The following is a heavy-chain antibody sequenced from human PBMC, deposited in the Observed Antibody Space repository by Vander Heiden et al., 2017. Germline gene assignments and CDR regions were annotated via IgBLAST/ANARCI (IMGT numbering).Heavy chain of an antibody. CDR1: GGSISSSSYY. D-gene: IGHD3-3*01. V-gene: IGHV4-39*01. CDR3: ASGGLRFLELLSTDNWFDP. CDR2: IYYSGST. Sequence: QLQLQESGPGLVKPSETLSLTCTVSGGSISSSSYYWGWIRQPPGKGLEWIGSIYYSGSTYYNPSLKSRVTISVDTSKNQFSLKLSSVTAADTAVYYCASGGLRFLELLSTDNWFDPWGQGTLVTVSS. J-gene: IGHJ5*02.